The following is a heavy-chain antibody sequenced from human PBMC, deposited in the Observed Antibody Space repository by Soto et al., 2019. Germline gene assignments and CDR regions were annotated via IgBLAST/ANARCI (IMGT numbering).Heavy chain of an antibody. D-gene: IGHD6-19*01. CDR1: GFTFSSFT. CDR3: ARDHSGWDADFDY. CDR2: ISSSTRYI. Sequence: EVQLVESGGGLVKPGGSLRLACAASGFTFSSFTMNCVRQTPGKGLEWISCISSSTRYIYYADSVKGRFTISRDNANNLLYLQMNSLRAEDTAVYYCARDHSGWDADFDYWGQGTLVTVSS. V-gene: IGHV3-21*01. J-gene: IGHJ4*02.